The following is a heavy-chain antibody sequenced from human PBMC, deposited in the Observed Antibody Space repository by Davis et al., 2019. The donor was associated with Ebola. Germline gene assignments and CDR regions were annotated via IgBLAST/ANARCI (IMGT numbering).Heavy chain of an antibody. V-gene: IGHV4-59*12. D-gene: IGHD2-2*02. J-gene: IGHJ3*02. CDR1: GGSISSYY. CDR2: IYYSGST. Sequence: MPSETLSLTCTVSGGSISSYYWSWIRQPPGKGLEWIGYIYYSGSTNYNPSLKSRVTISVDTSKNQFSLKLSSVTAADTAVYYCARYCSSTSCYTHDAFDIWGQGTMVTVSS. CDR3: ARYCSSTSCYTHDAFDI.